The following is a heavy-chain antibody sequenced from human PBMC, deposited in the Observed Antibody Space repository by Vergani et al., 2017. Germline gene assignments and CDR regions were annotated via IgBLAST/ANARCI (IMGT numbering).Heavy chain of an antibody. Sequence: QVQLVQSGAEVKKPGSSVKVSCKASGGTFSSYTISWVRQAPGQGLEWMGRIIPILGIANYAQKFQGRVTITADKSTSTAYMELSSLRSEDTAVYYCASSPYSSGWSIDYWGQGTLVIVSS. J-gene: IGHJ4*02. V-gene: IGHV1-69*02. CDR3: ASSPYSSGWSIDY. CDR2: IIPILGIA. CDR1: GGTFSSYT. D-gene: IGHD6-19*01.